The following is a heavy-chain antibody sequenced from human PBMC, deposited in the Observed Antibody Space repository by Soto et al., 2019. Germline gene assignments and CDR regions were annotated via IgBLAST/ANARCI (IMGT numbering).Heavy chain of an antibody. CDR2: FDPEDGET. CDR1: GYTLTELS. V-gene: IGHV1-24*01. J-gene: IGHJ5*02. CDR3: ARGDNIVVVVAAQPFDP. Sequence: ASVKVSCKVSGYTLTELSMHWVRQAPGKGLEWMGGFDPEDGETIYAQKFQGRVTMTEDTSTDTAYMELSSLRSEDTAVYYCARGDNIVVVVAAQPFDPWGQGTLVTVSS. D-gene: IGHD2-15*01.